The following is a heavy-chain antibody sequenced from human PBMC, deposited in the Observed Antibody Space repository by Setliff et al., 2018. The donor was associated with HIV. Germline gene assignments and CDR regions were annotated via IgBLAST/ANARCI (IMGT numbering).Heavy chain of an antibody. CDR1: GGTFNTYT. CDR3: ARAPRLTMIRGVFDY. CDR2: IIPFTGTT. J-gene: IGHJ4*02. D-gene: IGHD3-10*01. Sequence: ASVKVSCKASGGTFNTYTITWVRQAPGQGLEWMGGIIPFTGTTNYVQKFQGRVTITTDESRSIVYMEVSSLRSEDTAVYYCARAPRLTMIRGVFDYWGQGTLVTVSS. V-gene: IGHV1-69*16.